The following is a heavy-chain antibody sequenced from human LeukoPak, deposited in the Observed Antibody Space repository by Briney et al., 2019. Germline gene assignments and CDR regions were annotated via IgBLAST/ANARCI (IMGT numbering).Heavy chain of an antibody. D-gene: IGHD3-10*01. CDR3: ARQRRVRGAKEVYYYYYYYMDV. J-gene: IGHJ6*03. Sequence: SETLSLTCTVYGGSFSGYYWSWIRQPPGKGLEWIGEINHSGSTNYNPSLKSRVTIPVDTSKNQFSLKLNSVTAADTAVYYCARQRRVRGAKEVYYYYYYYMDVWGKGTTVTISS. V-gene: IGHV4-34*01. CDR1: GGSFSGYY. CDR2: INHSGST.